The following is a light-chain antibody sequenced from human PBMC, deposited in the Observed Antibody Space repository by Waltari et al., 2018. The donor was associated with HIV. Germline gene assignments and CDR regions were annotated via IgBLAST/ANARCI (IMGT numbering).Light chain of an antibody. J-gene: IGLJ1*01. CDR3: SSYTRSTVYV. CDR2: EVS. V-gene: IGLV2-14*01. Sequence: QSALTQPASVSGSPGQSTTIPCTGTTSDVGGYNSASWYQQHPGKAPKLMIYEVSNRPSGVSNRFSGSKSGSTASLTISGLQAEDEADYYCSSYTRSTVYVFGTGTKVTVL. CDR1: TSDVGGYNS.